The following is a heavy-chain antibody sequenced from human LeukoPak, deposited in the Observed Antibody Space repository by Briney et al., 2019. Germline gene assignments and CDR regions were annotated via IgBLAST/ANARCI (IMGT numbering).Heavy chain of an antibody. CDR2: ISGSGGST. Sequence: GGSLRLSCAVSGFTFRNYGMTWVRQAPGKGLEWVSGISGSGGSTYYGGSVKGRFTISRDNSKNTLYLQMNSLRVEDTAVYYCAKDPEAPVIDYDILRNFDYWGQGTLVTVSS. D-gene: IGHD3-9*01. J-gene: IGHJ4*02. V-gene: IGHV3-23*01. CDR3: AKDPEAPVIDYDILRNFDY. CDR1: GFTFRNYG.